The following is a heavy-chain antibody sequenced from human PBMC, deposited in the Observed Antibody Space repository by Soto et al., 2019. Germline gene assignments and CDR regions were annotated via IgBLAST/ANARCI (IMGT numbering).Heavy chain of an antibody. Sequence: QVHLVQSGTEVKKPGASVKVSCKTSGYTFSNYGISWVRQAPGQGLEWGGWVTVNDGRTNYAQNLQDRVTVSTDTSTSTAFMELRSLRSDDTAVYYCARDINWNVDYWGQGTLVTVSS. J-gene: IGHJ4*02. CDR3: ARDINWNVDY. V-gene: IGHV1-18*01. CDR2: VTVNDGRT. D-gene: IGHD1-1*01. CDR1: GYTFSNYG.